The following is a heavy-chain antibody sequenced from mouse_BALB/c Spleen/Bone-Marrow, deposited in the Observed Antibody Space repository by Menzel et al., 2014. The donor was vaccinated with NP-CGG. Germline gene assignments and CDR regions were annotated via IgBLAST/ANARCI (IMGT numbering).Heavy chain of an antibody. CDR3: ARPLYYYGSSPFYAMDY. Sequence: EVQGVESGGGLVKPGGSLKLSCAASGFAFSSYDMSWVRQTPEKRLEWVAYISSGGGSTYYPDTVKGRFTISRDNAKNTLYLQMSSLKSEDTAMYYCARPLYYYGSSPFYAMDYRGQGTSVTVSS. CDR1: GFAFSSYD. V-gene: IGHV5-12-1*01. CDR2: ISSGGGST. D-gene: IGHD1-1*01. J-gene: IGHJ4*01.